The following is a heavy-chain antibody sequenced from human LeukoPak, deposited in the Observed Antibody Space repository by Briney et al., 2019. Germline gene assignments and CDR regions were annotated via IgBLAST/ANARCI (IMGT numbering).Heavy chain of an antibody. V-gene: IGHV4-34*01. CDR2: INHSGST. CDR3: ARGDYYDSSGPRGFDY. J-gene: IGHJ4*02. D-gene: IGHD3-22*01. CDR1: GGSFSGYY. Sequence: PSETLSLTCAVYGGSFSGYYWSWIRQPPGKGLEWIGEINHSGSTNYNPSLKSRVTISVDTSKNQFSLKLSSVTAADTAVYYCARGDYYDSSGPRGFDYWGQGTLVTVSS.